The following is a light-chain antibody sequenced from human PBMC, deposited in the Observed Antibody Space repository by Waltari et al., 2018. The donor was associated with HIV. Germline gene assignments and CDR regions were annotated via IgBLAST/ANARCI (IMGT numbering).Light chain of an antibody. J-gene: IGKJ2*02. CDR2: ASS. CDR1: QSISSH. CDR3: QQSYTTPCT. Sequence: DIRMTQSPSSLSASVGDTVTLTFRASQSISSHLKCYQQPPGTTPKLLIYASSSLQSGVPLRFSGSGSGTDFTLTITSLQPEDVATYYCQQSYTTPCTFGQGTKLDIQ. V-gene: IGKV1-39*01.